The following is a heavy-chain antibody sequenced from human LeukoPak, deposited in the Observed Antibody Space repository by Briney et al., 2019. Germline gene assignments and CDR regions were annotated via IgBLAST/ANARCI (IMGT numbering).Heavy chain of an antibody. CDR1: GYTFTGYY. CDR3: ARDRAIAARDYYYYGMDV. D-gene: IGHD6-6*01. V-gene: IGHV1-2*02. J-gene: IGHJ6*02. CDR2: INPNSGGT. Sequence: ASVKVSCKASGYTFTGYYMHWVRHAPGQRLEWMGCINPNSGGTNYAQKFQGRVTMTRDTSISTAYMELSRLRSDDTAVYYCARDRAIAARDYYYYGMDVWGQGTTVTVSS.